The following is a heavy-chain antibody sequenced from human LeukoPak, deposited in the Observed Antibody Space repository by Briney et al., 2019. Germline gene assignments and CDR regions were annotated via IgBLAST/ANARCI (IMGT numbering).Heavy chain of an antibody. J-gene: IGHJ2*01. CDR2: IYHSGST. CDR1: GGSISSYY. Sequence: SETLSLTCTVSGGSISSYYWSWIRQPPGKGLEWIGYIYHSGSTYYSPSLKSRVTISLDRSKNQFSLKLSSVTAADTAVYYCARANWGVYWYFDLWGRGTLVTVSS. CDR3: ARANWGVYWYFDL. D-gene: IGHD7-27*01. V-gene: IGHV4-4*09.